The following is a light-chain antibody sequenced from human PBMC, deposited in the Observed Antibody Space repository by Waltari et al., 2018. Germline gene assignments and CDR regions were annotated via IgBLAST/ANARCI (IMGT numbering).Light chain of an antibody. CDR3: QQNYNTPRT. Sequence: DIQMTQSPSSLSASVGDRVTITCRASQSISRHLSCYQQQPGEAPKLLIYAATTLHSGVPIRFSGSGSGTDFSLTISGLQPEDLATYYCQQNYNTPRTFGQGTKVEIK. CDR2: AAT. V-gene: IGKV1-39*01. CDR1: QSISRH. J-gene: IGKJ1*01.